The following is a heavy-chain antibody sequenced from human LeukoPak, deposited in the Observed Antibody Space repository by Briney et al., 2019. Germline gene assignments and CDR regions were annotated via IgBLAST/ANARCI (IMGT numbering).Heavy chain of an antibody. CDR1: GFSFSSYA. J-gene: IGHJ4*02. CDR3: AAQVRDILTGSGYFDY. Sequence: GSLRLSCAASGFSFSSYAMSWVRQAPGKGLEWVSAFSGSGGSTYNADSVNGGFTISRETTKKTLYLQMNMLRAENTAVYYSAAQVRDILTGSGYFDYWGQGTLVTVSS. V-gene: IGHV3-23*01. CDR2: FSGSGGST. D-gene: IGHD3-9*01.